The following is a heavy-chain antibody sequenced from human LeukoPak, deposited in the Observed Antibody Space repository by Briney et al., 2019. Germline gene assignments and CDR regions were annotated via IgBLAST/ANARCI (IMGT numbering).Heavy chain of an antibody. V-gene: IGHV4-38-2*01. J-gene: IGHJ5*02. Sequence: SETLSLTCSVSGYSISSGYYWAWIRQPPGKGLEWIGGIYYSGTTQHNPSLKSRGTILVDTSKNQFFLKLSSVTAADTAVYYCARTYSNPQGDWFDPWGRGTLVTVSS. CDR3: ARTYSNPQGDWFDP. CDR2: IYYSGTT. D-gene: IGHD4-11*01. CDR1: GYSISSGYY.